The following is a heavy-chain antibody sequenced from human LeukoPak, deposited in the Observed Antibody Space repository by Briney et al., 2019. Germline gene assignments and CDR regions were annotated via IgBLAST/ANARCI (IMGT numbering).Heavy chain of an antibody. D-gene: IGHD3-10*01. V-gene: IGHV3-53*01. CDR3: ARERIEVRGVRRFDP. J-gene: IGHJ5*02. CDR1: GFTVSSNY. CDR2: IYSGGST. Sequence: PGGSLRLSCAASGFTVSSNYMSWVRQAPGKGPEWVSVIYSGGSTYYADSVKGRFTISRDNSKNTLYLQMNSLRAEDTAVYYCARERIEVRGVRRFDPWGQGTLVTVSS.